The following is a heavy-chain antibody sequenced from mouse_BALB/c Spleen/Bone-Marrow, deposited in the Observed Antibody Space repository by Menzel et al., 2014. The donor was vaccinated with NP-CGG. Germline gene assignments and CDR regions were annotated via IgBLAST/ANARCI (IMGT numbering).Heavy chain of an antibody. CDR3: AREYYGSSGYFDV. J-gene: IGHJ1*01. CDR2: INPSTGYT. V-gene: IGHV1-7*01. Sequence: QVQLQQSGAELAKPGASVKMSCKASGYTFTSYWMHWVKQRPGQGLEWIEYINPSTGYTEYNQKFKDKATLTADKSSSTAYMQLSSLTSEDSAVYYCAREYYGSSGYFDVWGAGTTVTVSS. D-gene: IGHD1-1*01. CDR1: GYTFTSYW.